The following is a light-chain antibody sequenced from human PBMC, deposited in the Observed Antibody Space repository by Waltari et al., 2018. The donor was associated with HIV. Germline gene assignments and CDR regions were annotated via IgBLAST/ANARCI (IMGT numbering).Light chain of an antibody. CDR1: ALPKQY. CDR3: YSTDSSGFGV. V-gene: IGLV3-10*01. CDR2: EDS. J-gene: IGLJ2*01. Sequence: SYELTQPPSVSVSPGQTARITCSGDALPKQYAYWYQQKSGQAPVLVIYEDSKRPSGSPERLSGSRSGTMATLTISGAQVEDEGDYHCYSTDSSGFGVFGGGTKLTVL.